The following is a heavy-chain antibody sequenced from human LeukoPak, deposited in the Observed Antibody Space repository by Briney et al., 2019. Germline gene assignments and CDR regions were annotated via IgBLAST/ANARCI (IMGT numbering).Heavy chain of an antibody. V-gene: IGHV1-8*01. D-gene: IGHD6-19*01. CDR3: ARLYNSGWNNWFDP. J-gene: IGHJ5*02. CDR2: MNPNSGNT. Sequence: GASVKVSCKASGYTFTSYDINWVRQATGQGLEWMGWMNPNSGNTGYAQKFQGRVTMTRSTSISTAYMELSSLGSEDTAVYYCARLYNSGWNNWFDPWGQGTLVTVSS. CDR1: GYTFTSYD.